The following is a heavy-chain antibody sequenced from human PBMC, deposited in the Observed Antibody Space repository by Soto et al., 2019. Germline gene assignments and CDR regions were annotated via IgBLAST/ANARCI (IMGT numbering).Heavy chain of an antibody. CDR1: GFTFSSYS. CDR3: DREIESSYGEVVY. Sequence: GGSLRLSCAASGFTFSSYSMNWVRQAPGKGLEWVSYISSSSSTIYYADSVKGRFTISRDNAKNSLDLQMNSLRAEDTTVYYCDREIESSYGEVVYWGQGTLVTVSS. J-gene: IGHJ4*02. D-gene: IGHD2-15*01. V-gene: IGHV3-48*01. CDR2: ISSSSSTI.